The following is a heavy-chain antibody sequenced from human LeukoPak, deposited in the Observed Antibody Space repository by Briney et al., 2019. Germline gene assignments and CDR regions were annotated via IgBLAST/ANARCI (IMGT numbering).Heavy chain of an antibody. CDR3: APEGDGYILFDY. Sequence: GGSLRLSCAASGFTFSSFALSWVRQAPGKGLEWVSVVSYTRIATYYADSVKGRFTISRDNSKNTLYLQMNSLRVEDTAVYYCAPEGDGYILFDYWGQGTLVTVSS. J-gene: IGHJ4*02. CDR1: GFTFSSFA. D-gene: IGHD5-24*01. CDR2: VSYTRIAT. V-gene: IGHV3-23*05.